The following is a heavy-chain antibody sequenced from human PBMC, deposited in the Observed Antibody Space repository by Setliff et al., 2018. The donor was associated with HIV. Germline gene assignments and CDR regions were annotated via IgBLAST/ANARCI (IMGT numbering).Heavy chain of an antibody. CDR2: IYYSGST. J-gene: IGHJ4*02. CDR3: ARVRQTYYYDSSGYSFDY. D-gene: IGHD3-22*01. CDR1: GGSISSGGYY. Sequence: PSETLSLTCNVSGGSISSGGYYWGWIRQHPGKGLEWIGFIYYSGSTYYNPSLKSRVTMSVDTSKNQFSLKLSSVTAADTAVYYCARVRQTYYYDSSGYSFDYWGQGTLVTVSS. V-gene: IGHV4-31*03.